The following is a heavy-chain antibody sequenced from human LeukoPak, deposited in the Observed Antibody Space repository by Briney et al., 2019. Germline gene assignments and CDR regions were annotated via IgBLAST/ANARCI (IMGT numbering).Heavy chain of an antibody. CDR2: MKIEGSEE. J-gene: IGHJ5*02. CDR3: TRWARYCSSGSCYSWFDP. Sequence: PGGSLRLSCVASGFTFSSYWMSWVRQAPGKGLEWVANMKIEGSEEYYVDSVEGRFTISRDNAKNSLYLQMNSLRVDDTAVYYCTRWARYCSSGSCYSWFDPWGQGTLVTVSS. V-gene: IGHV3-7*01. CDR1: GFTFSSYW. D-gene: IGHD2-15*01.